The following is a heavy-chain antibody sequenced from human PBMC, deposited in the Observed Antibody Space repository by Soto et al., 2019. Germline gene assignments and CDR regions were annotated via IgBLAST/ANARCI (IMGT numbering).Heavy chain of an antibody. J-gene: IGHJ4*02. V-gene: IGHV1-69*01. Sequence: QVQLVQSGADVKKPGSSVKVSCKASGVTFSSYSIHWVRQAPGQGLEWMGEIIPIFGTPNYAQKFQGRVTITADESTSTAYLELSSLRSDDTAVYYYCRAGGRYAGGIDYWGQGTLVTVSS. CDR3: CRAGGRYAGGIDY. CDR2: IIPIFGTP. D-gene: IGHD1-26*01. CDR1: GVTFSSYS.